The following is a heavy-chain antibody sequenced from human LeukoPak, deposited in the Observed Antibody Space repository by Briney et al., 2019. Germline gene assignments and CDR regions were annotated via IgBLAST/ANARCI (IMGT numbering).Heavy chain of an antibody. J-gene: IGHJ4*02. CDR3: ARDLGRGYFDY. CDR2: ISSSSSYI. Sequence: GGSLRLSCAASGFTFSSYSMNWVRQAPGKGLEWVSSISSSSSYIYYADSTKGRFTISRDNAKNSLYLQMNSLRAEDTAVYYCARDLGRGYFDYWGQGTLVTVSS. V-gene: IGHV3-21*01. D-gene: IGHD3-16*01. CDR1: GFTFSSYS.